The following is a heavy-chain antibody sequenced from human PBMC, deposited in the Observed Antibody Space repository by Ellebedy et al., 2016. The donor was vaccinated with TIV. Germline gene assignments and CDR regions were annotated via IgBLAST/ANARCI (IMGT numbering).Heavy chain of an antibody. CDR1: GFTFSNYG. D-gene: IGHD1-26*01. CDR2: IWFDGSNE. J-gene: IGHJ3*02. CDR3: ARDTRASGRIGAFDI. V-gene: IGHV3-33*01. Sequence: GESLKISCAASGFTFSNYGMHWVRQAPGKGLEWVAVIWFDGSNEYYADSVKGRFTISRDNSKRTLYLQINSLRAEDTAVYYCARDTRASGRIGAFDIWGRGTVVTVSS.